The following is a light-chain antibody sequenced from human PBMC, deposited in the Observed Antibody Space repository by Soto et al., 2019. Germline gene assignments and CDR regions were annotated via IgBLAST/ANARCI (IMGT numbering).Light chain of an antibody. CDR1: QSVGSY. J-gene: IGKJ4*01. CDR3: QQRSNWPSLT. V-gene: IGKV3-11*01. Sequence: ENVLTQSPAALSLKPRERATLSCRASQSVGSYLAWYQHKPGQAPRLLISDASNRATGIPARFSGSGSETDFTLTISSLEPEDSAVYYCQQRSNWPSLTFAGGSIADIK. CDR2: DAS.